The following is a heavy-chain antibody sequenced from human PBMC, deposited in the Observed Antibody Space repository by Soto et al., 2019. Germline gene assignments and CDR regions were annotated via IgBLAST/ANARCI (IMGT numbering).Heavy chain of an antibody. V-gene: IGHV1-18*04. J-gene: IGHJ6*02. CDR2: ISAYNGNT. Sequence: ASVKVSCKASGYTFTSYGISWVRQAPGQGLEWMGWISAYNGNTNYAQKLQGRVTMTTDTSTSTAYMELRSLRSDDTAVYYCARERVVGATDYYYYGMDVWGQGTTVIVSS. CDR3: ARERVVGATDYYYYGMDV. CDR1: GYTFTSYG. D-gene: IGHD1-26*01.